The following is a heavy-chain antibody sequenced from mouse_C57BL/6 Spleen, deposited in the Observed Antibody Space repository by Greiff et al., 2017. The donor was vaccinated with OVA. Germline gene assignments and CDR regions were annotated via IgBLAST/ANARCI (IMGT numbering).Heavy chain of an antibody. CDR1: GYTFTSYW. CDR2: IYPGSGST. J-gene: IGHJ2*01. V-gene: IGHV1-55*01. Sequence: QVQLKESGAELVKPGASVKMSCKASGYTFTSYWITWVKQRPGQGLEWIGDIYPGSGSTNYNEKFKSKATLTVDTSSSTAYMQLSSLTSEDSAVYYCARLTTGYFDYWGQGTTLTVSS. CDR3: ARLTTGYFDY. D-gene: IGHD1-1*01.